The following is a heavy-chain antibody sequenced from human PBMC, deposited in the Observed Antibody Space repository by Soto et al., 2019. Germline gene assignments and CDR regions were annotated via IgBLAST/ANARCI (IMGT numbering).Heavy chain of an antibody. D-gene: IGHD3-10*01. CDR1: GFTFSDYY. CDR2: ISSSGSTI. Sequence: GSLRLSCAASGFTFSDYYMSWIRQAPGKGLEWVSYISSSGSTIYYADSVKGRFTISRDNAKNSLYLQMNGLRADDTAVYYCARDPRHYGSGFDYRGQGTLVTVSS. CDR3: ARDPRHYGSGFDY. J-gene: IGHJ4*02. V-gene: IGHV3-11*01.